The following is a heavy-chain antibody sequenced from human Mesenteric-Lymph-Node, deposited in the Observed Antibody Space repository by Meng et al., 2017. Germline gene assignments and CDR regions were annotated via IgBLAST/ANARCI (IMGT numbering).Heavy chain of an antibody. CDR1: GFTFSSYA. D-gene: IGHD2-21*01. J-gene: IGHJ3*02. Sequence: GESLKISCAASGFTFSSYAMSWVRQAPGKGLEWVSFIYRGGSAYYADSVKGRFTISRDDSKNTLYLQMNSLRAEDTAVYYCARDTTSGDNSGAFNIWGQGTMVTVSS. V-gene: IGHV3-66*02. CDR2: IYRGGSA. CDR3: ARDTTSGDNSGAFNI.